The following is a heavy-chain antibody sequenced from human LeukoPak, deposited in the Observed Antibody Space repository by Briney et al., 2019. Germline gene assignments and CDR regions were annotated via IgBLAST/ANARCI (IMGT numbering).Heavy chain of an antibody. J-gene: IGHJ6*02. V-gene: IGHV4-39*01. D-gene: IGHD4-17*01. CDR3: ATRSYYGDYGYGMDV. Sequence: SETLSLTCTVSGGSISSSSYYWGWVRQPPGRGLEWIGNIYYTGSTYCNPSLKSRVTISVDTSKKQFSLKLSSVTAADTAVYYCATRSYYGDYGYGMDVWGQGTTVTVSS. CDR2: IYYTGST. CDR1: GGSISSSSYY.